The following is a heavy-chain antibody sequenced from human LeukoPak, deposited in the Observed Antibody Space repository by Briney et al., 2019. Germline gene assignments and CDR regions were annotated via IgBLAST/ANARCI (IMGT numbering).Heavy chain of an antibody. D-gene: IGHD1-26*01. CDR2: ISGSGVTT. V-gene: IGHV3-23*01. CDR1: GFTVSSNY. CDR3: AKDRIVGATTSYDYFDY. J-gene: IGHJ4*02. Sequence: PGGSLRLSCAASGFTVSSNYMSWVRQAPGKGLEWVSAISGSGVTTYYADSVKGRFTISRDNSKNTLYLQMNSLRVEDTAVYYCAKDRIVGATTSYDYFDYRGQGTLVTVSS.